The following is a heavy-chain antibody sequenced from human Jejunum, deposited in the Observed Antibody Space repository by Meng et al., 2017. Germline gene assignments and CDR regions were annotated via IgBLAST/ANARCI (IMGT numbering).Heavy chain of an antibody. CDR3: AKEGLGDFDK. Sequence: QVQVMESWGGVSQPGQSLRLSCAASAFTFSNYAMHWVRQAPGKGLEWVAFVSYNGRNILYADSVRGRFTISRDNTENTLYLQMNSLRVEDTAVYYCAKEGLGDFDKWGQGTLVTVSS. CDR1: AFTFSNYA. J-gene: IGHJ4*02. CDR2: VSYNGRNI. V-gene: IGHV3-30*01. D-gene: IGHD3-16*01.